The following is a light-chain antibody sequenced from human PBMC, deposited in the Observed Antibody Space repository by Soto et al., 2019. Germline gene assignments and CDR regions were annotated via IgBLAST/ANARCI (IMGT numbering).Light chain of an antibody. CDR3: AAWDDSLNAYV. J-gene: IGLJ1*01. CDR1: SSDFGDDKY. CDR2: GVN. V-gene: IGLV2-14*01. Sequence: QSVLTQPASVSGSPGQSITVSCTGSSSDFGDDKYVSWYQQQPGKGPNLLIYGVNSRPSGISNRFSGSKSGNTASLAISGLQSEDEADYYCAAWDDSLNAYVFGTGTKLTVL.